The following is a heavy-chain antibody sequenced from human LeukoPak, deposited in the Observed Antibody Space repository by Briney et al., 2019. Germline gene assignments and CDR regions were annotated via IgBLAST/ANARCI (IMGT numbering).Heavy chain of an antibody. CDR1: GYTFNSDG. J-gene: IGHJ4*02. V-gene: IGHV1-18*01. Sequence: ASVKVSCKASGYTFNSDGITWVRQAPGQGLEWMEWISAYSGNTKYAQKLQDTVSMTTDTSTSTAYMELRSLRSDDTAVYYCGRVPSTLYDFWSAFFIDYWGQGTLVTVSS. CDR3: GRVPSTLYDFWSAFFIDY. D-gene: IGHD3-3*01. CDR2: ISAYSGNT.